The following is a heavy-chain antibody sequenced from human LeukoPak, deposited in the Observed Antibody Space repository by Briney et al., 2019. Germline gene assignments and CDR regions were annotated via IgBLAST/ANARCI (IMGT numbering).Heavy chain of an antibody. V-gene: IGHV4-34*01. D-gene: IGHD6-13*01. CDR3: AEGGVAAAGRREYYFDY. J-gene: IGHJ4*02. Sequence: SETLSLTCAVYGGSFSGYYWSWIRQPPGKGLEWIWEINHSGSTNYNPSLKSRVTISVDTSKNQFSLKLSSVTAADTAVYYCAEGGVAAAGRREYYFDYWGQGTLVTVSS. CDR2: INHSGST. CDR1: GGSFSGYY.